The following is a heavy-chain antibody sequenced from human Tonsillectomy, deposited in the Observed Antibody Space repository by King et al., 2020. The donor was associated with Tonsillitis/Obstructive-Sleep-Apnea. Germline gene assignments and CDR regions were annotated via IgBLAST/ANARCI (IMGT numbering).Heavy chain of an antibody. CDR2: IRSKANSYAT. J-gene: IGHJ4*02. D-gene: IGHD5-12*01. CDR1: GFTFSDST. CDR3: TTGYGDY. Sequence: EVQLVESGGGLVQPGGSLKLSCAASGFTFSDSTMHWVRQASGKGLEWVGRIRSKANSYATVYAASVKGRFTISRDDSKNTAYLQMNSLKTEETAVYHCTTGYGDYWGQGTLVTVSS. V-gene: IGHV3-73*01.